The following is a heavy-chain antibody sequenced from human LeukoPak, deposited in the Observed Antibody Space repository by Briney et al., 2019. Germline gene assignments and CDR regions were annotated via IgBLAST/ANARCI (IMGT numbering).Heavy chain of an antibody. V-gene: IGHV3-33*01. CDR3: ARCRSLVWFDP. CDR2: IWYDGSNK. CDR1: GFTFSSYG. Sequence: PGGSLRLSCAASGFTFSSYGMHWVRQAPGKGLEWVAVIWYDGSNKYYADSVKGRFTISRDNSKNTLYLQMNSLRAEDTAVYYCARCRSLVWFDPWGQGTLVTVSS. J-gene: IGHJ5*02.